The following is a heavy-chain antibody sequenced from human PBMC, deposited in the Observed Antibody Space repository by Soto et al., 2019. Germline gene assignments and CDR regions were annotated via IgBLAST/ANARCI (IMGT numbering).Heavy chain of an antibody. V-gene: IGHV4-59*08. D-gene: IGHD3-10*01. CDR3: AMSLWFGNTPNWFDP. J-gene: IGHJ5*02. CDR1: GGSINSYY. CDR2: IYYSGST. Sequence: PSETLSLTCTVSGGSINSYYWSWIRQPPGKGLEWIGNIYYSGSTYYNPSLKSRVTISVDTSKNQFSLKLSSVTAADTAVYYCAMSLWFGNTPNWFDPWGQGTLVTVSS.